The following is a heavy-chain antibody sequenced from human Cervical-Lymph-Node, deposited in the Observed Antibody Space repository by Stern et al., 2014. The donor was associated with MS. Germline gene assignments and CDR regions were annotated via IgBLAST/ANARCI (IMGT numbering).Heavy chain of an antibody. V-gene: IGHV1-69*01. CDR2: IIPISGKT. D-gene: IGHD6-19*01. CDR3: AITDSAWDNPYHFYGMDV. CDR1: GGTLNRNA. J-gene: IGHJ6*02. Sequence: DQLVESGAEVKKPGSSVKVSCKASGGTLNRNAFSWVRQAPGQGLEWMGGIIPISGKTAYAQKFQARVTLTAAEAPGTAYMRSLRSEDTAVFYCAITDSAWDNPYHFYGMDVWGQGTTVTVSS.